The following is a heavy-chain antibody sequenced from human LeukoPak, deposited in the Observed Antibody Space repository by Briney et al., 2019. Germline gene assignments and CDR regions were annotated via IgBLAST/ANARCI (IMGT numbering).Heavy chain of an antibody. D-gene: IGHD3-3*01. Sequence: GGSLRLSCAASGFTFSSYAMHWVRQAPGKGLEWVAVISYDGSNKYYADSVKGRFTISRDNSKNTLYLQMNSLRAEDTAVYYCAKDRDFWSGYPVGTWGQGTLVTVSS. CDR2: ISYDGSNK. CDR1: GFTFSSYA. V-gene: IGHV3-30-3*01. J-gene: IGHJ5*02. CDR3: AKDRDFWSGYPVGT.